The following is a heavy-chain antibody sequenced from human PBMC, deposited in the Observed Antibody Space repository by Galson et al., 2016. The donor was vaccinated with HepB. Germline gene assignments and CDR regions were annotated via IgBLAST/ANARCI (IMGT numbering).Heavy chain of an antibody. J-gene: IGHJ4*02. CDR1: GYRFRTYW. CDR2: IDPSDSYT. D-gene: IGHD1/OR15-1a*01. Sequence: QSGAEVKKPGESLRISCKGSGYRFRTYWISWVRQMPGKGLEWMGRIDPSDSYTNYSPAFQGRVTISVDKSVSTAYLQWRSLKASDTAMYYCARHKERRLAQQDWGQGTLVTVPS. V-gene: IGHV5-10-1*01. CDR3: ARHKERRLAQQD.